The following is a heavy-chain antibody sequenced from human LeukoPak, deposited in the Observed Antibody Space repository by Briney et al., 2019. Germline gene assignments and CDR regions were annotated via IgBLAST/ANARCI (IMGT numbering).Heavy chain of an antibody. J-gene: IGHJ4*02. V-gene: IGHV1-18*01. CDR1: GYTFTSYG. D-gene: IGHD6-13*01. CDR2: ISAYNGNT. Sequence: SVKXSCKASGYTFTSYGISWVRQAPGQGLEWMGWISAYNGNTNYAQKLQGRVTMTTDTSTSTAYMELSRLRSDDTAVYYCARAPKQLVPVNWGQGTLVTVSS. CDR3: ARAPKQLVPVN.